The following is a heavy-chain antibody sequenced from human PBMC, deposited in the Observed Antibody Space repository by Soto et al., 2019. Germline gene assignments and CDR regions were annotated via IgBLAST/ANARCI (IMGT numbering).Heavy chain of an antibody. J-gene: IGHJ2*01. CDR2: IWYDGSNK. V-gene: IGHV3-33*01. Sequence: GGSLRLSCAASGLTFSSYGMHWVRQAPGKGLEWVAVIWYDGSNKYYADSVKGRFTISRDNSKNTLYLQMNSLRAEDTAVYYCARDRHYDILTGSPYWYFDLWGRGTLVTVSS. CDR1: GLTFSSYG. D-gene: IGHD3-9*01. CDR3: ARDRHYDILTGSPYWYFDL.